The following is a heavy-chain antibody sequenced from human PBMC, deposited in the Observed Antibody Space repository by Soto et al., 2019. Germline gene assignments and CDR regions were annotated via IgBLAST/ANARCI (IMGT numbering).Heavy chain of an antibody. V-gene: IGHV1-2*02. CDR1: GYTFTGYY. CDR2: INPNSGGT. D-gene: IGHD6-13*01. CDR3: ARVASSSWYRLYFQH. J-gene: IGHJ1*01. Sequence: QVQLVQSGAEVKKPGASVKVTCKASGYTFTGYYMHWVRQAPGQGLEWMGWINPNSGGTNYAQKFQGRVTMTRDTSISTAYMELSRLRSDDTAVYYCARVASSSWYRLYFQHWGQGTLVTVSS.